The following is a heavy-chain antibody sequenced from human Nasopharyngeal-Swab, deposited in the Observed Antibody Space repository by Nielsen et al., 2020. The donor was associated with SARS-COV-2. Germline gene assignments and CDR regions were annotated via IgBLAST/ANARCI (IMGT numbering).Heavy chain of an antibody. J-gene: IGHJ2*01. CDR3: AKDLPEGWNSYLWYFDL. D-gene: IGHD1-1*01. Sequence: GESLKISCAASGFTFSSYSMNWVRQAPGMGLEWVSVIHSDGTSTKYADSVKGRFTISSDNSMDTLYLQMNSLRAEDTAVYYCAKDLPEGWNSYLWYFDLWGRGTLVTVSS. CDR1: GFTFSSYS. V-gene: IGHV3-23*03. CDR2: IHSDGTST.